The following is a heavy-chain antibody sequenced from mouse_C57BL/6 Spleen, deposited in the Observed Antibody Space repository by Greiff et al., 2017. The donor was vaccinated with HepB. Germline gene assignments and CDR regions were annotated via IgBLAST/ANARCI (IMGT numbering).Heavy chain of an antibody. Sequence: VQLQQSGAELVKPGASVKISCKASGYAFSSYWMNWVKQRPGKGLEWIGQIYPGDGDTNYNGKFKGKAKLTADKSSSPAYMQLSSLTSEDSAVYFCARRGGSSYYWYFDVWGTGTTVTVSS. CDR1: GYAFSSYW. V-gene: IGHV1-80*01. D-gene: IGHD1-1*01. CDR2: IYPGDGDT. J-gene: IGHJ1*03. CDR3: ARRGGSSYYWYFDV.